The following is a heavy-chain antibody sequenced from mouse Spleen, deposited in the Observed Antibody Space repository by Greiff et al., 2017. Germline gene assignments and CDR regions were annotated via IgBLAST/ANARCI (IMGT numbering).Heavy chain of an antibody. J-gene: IGHJ4*01. CDR1: GFTFTDYY. V-gene: IGHV7-3*01. Sequence: DVHLVESGGGLVQPGGSLSLSCAASGFTFTDYYMSWVRQPPGKALEWLGFIRNKANGYTTEYSASVKGRFTISRDNSQSILYLQMNALRAEDSATYYCARSYYRYDGYAMDYWGQGTSVTVSS. CDR3: ARSYYRYDGYAMDY. D-gene: IGHD2-14*01. CDR2: IRNKANGYTT.